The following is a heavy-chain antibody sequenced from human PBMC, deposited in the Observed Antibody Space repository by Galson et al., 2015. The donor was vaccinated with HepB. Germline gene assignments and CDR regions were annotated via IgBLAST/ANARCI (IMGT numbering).Heavy chain of an antibody. Sequence: SLRLSCAASGFTFSSYEMNWVRQAPGKGLEWVSYISNSGTTIYYADSVKGRFTISRDNAKNSLYLQMNTLRAEDKAVYYCARGAVEWLSSYLYFDYWGQGALVTVSS. J-gene: IGHJ4*02. V-gene: IGHV3-48*03. CDR3: ARGAVEWLSSYLYFDY. CDR2: ISNSGTTI. CDR1: GFTFSSYE. D-gene: IGHD3-3*01.